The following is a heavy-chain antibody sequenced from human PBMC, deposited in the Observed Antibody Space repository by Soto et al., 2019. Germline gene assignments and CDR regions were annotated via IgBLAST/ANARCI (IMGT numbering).Heavy chain of an antibody. D-gene: IGHD2-21*01. V-gene: IGHV1-18*01. CDR2: ISAYNGNT. J-gene: IGHJ6*02. Sequence: ASVKVSCKASGYTFSTYGISWVRQAPGQGLEWMAWISAYNGNTNYAQKFQCRVTMTTDTSTSTAYMELRSLRSDDTAVYYCAGFGMCGGSYCYSGMDVWGQGTTVTVSS. CDR3: AGFGMCGGSYCYSGMDV. CDR1: GYTFSTYG.